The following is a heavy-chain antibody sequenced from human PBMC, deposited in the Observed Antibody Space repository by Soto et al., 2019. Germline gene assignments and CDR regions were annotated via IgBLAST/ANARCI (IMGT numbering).Heavy chain of an antibody. CDR1: GYTFINYG. CDR3: ARALITMVRGVIITEYGMDV. Sequence: ASVKVSCQASGYTFINYGIIWVRQAPGQGLEWMGWITDYNGSTKYARKFQDRVTMTTDTSTSTAYMELSSLRSEDTAVYYCARALITMVRGVIITEYGMDVWGQGTTVTVSS. J-gene: IGHJ6*02. D-gene: IGHD3-10*01. V-gene: IGHV1-18*04. CDR2: ITDYNGST.